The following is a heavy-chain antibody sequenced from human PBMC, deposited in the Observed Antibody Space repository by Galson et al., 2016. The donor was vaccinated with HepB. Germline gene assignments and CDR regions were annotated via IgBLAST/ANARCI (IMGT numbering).Heavy chain of an antibody. J-gene: IGHJ4*02. CDR2: IYYSGST. CDR1: TFGDYA. D-gene: IGHD3-9*01. V-gene: IGHV4-30-4*08. CDR3: ARGDDILTGTYYFDY. Sequence: TFGDYAMSWVRQPPGKGLEWIGYIYYSGSTYYNPSLKSRVTISVDTSKNQFSLKLSSVTAADTAVYYCARGDDILTGTYYFDYWGQGTLVTVSS.